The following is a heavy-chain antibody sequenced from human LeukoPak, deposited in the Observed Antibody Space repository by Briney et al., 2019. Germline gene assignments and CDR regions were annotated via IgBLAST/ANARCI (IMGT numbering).Heavy chain of an antibody. Sequence: PSETLSLTCTVSGGSVSSGNYYWTWIRQPAGKGLEWIGRIYTSGSTSYNPSLKSRVTISIDASKNQFSLRLSSVTAADTAMYYCTQGGELMNYWGQGTLVTVSS. CDR3: TQGGELMNY. CDR1: GGSVSSGNYY. CDR2: IYTSGST. D-gene: IGHD3-16*01. J-gene: IGHJ4*02. V-gene: IGHV4-61*02.